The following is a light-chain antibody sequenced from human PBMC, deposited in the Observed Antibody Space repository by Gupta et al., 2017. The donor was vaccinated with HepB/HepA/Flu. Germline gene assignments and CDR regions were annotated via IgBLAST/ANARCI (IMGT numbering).Light chain of an antibody. V-gene: IGLV3-21*02. Sequence: SSVLTQPPSLSLAPGQTARITCGGTNIGSKSVHWYQKKPGQAPVLVVYDDSDRPSGIPERFSGSNAGNTATLTISRVEAGDEADYYCQVWDSSSDHWVFGGGTKLTVL. CDR1: NIGSKS. CDR2: DDS. CDR3: QVWDSSSDHWV. J-gene: IGLJ3*02.